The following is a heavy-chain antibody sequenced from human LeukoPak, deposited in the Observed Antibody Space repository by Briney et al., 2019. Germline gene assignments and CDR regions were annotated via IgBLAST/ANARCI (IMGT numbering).Heavy chain of an antibody. CDR1: GFTFSSYA. D-gene: IGHD2-2*01. Sequence: PGGSLRLSCAASGFTFSSYAMSWVRQAPGKGLEWVSSISSSSSYIYYADSVKGRFIISRDNAKNSLYLQMNSLRAEDTAVYYCARAYCSSTSCAFDYWGQGTLVTVSS. J-gene: IGHJ4*02. CDR2: ISSSSSYI. V-gene: IGHV3-21*01. CDR3: ARAYCSSTSCAFDY.